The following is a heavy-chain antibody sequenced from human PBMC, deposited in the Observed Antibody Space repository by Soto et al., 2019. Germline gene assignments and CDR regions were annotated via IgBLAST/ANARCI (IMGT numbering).Heavy chain of an antibody. Sequence: QVQLLQSGAEVKKPGSSVKVSCKASGGTFSSYTISWVRQAPGQGLEWMGRIIPILGIANYAQKFQGRVTITADKSTSTAYMELSSLRSEDTAVYYCAADTAIVPYYFDYWGQGTLVTVSS. CDR1: GGTFSSYT. CDR2: IIPILGIA. D-gene: IGHD5-18*01. V-gene: IGHV1-69*02. J-gene: IGHJ4*02. CDR3: AADTAIVPYYFDY.